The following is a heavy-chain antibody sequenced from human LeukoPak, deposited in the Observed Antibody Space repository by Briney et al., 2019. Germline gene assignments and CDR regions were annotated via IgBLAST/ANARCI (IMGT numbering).Heavy chain of an antibody. V-gene: IGHV3-30*18. CDR2: ISYGGNEI. CDR3: AKDLALGVPALIDW. D-gene: IGHD3-10*01. CDR1: GFTFSSYG. J-gene: IGHJ4*02. Sequence: PGGSLRLSCAASGFTFSSYGMHWVRQAPGKGLEWVAVISYGGNEIHYADSVKGRFTVSRDKSKSALYPQMNSLRPDDTAPYFCAKDLALGVPALIDWWGQGTLVTVSS.